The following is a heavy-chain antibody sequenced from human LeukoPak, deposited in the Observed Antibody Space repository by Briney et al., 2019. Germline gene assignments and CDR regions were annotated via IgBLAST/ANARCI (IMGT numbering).Heavy chain of an antibody. CDR1: GGTFSSYA. CDR3: ARSGCSSTSCYGGGTDY. CDR2: IIPIFGTA. J-gene: IGHJ4*02. D-gene: IGHD2-2*01. Sequence: ASVKVSCKASGGTFSSYAISWVRQAPGQGLEWMGGIIPIFGTANYAQKFQGRVTITTDESTSTAYMELSSLGSEDTAVYYCARSGCSSTSCYGGGTDYWGQGTLVTVSS. V-gene: IGHV1-69*05.